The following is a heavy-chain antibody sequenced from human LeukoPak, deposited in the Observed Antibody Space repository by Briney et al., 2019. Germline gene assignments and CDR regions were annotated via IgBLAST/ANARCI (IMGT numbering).Heavy chain of an antibody. CDR3: ASSIVVVPAGIPSYYYYYGMDV. Sequence: GGSLRLSCAASGFTFSSYGMHWVRQAPGKGLEWVAVISYDGSNKYYADSVKGRFTISRDNSKNTLYLQMNSLRAEDTAVYYCASSIVVVPAGIPSYYYYYGMDVWGQGTTVTVSS. J-gene: IGHJ6*02. D-gene: IGHD2-2*02. CDR1: GFTFSSYG. CDR2: ISYDGSNK. V-gene: IGHV3-30*03.